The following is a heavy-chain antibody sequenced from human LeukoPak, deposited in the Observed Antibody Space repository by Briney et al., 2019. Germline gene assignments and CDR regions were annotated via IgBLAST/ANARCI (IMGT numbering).Heavy chain of an antibody. Sequence: ASVTVSCKASGGTFSSYAISWVRQAPGQGLEWMGGIIPIFGTANYAQKFQGRVTITADESTSTAYMELSSLRSEDTAVYYCARSARDSSGYYNDYWGQGTLVTVSS. V-gene: IGHV1-69*13. CDR2: IIPIFGTA. D-gene: IGHD3-22*01. CDR3: ARSARDSSGYYNDY. CDR1: GGTFSSYA. J-gene: IGHJ4*02.